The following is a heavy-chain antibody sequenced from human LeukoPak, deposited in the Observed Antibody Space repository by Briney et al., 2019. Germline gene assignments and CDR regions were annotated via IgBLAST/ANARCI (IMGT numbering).Heavy chain of an antibody. CDR3: ARHGRRTIFDY. CDR2: IHYSGST. Sequence: SETLSLTCSVSGYSISSAYYWGWIRQPPGKGLEWIATIHYSGSTYYNPSLKSRVTISVDTSKNQFSLKLSSVTAADTAVYYCARHGRRTIFDYWGQGTLVTVSS. CDR1: GYSISSAYY. J-gene: IGHJ4*02. V-gene: IGHV4-38-2*02. D-gene: IGHD3-3*01.